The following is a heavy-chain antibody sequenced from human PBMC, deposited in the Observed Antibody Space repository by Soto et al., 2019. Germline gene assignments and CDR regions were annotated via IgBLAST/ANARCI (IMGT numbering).Heavy chain of an antibody. D-gene: IGHD6-19*01. CDR1: GFTFTSSA. J-gene: IGHJ6*02. Sequence: ASVKVSCKASGFTFTSSAVQWVRQARGQRLEWIGWIVVGSGNTNYAQKFQERVTITRDMSTSTAYMELSSLRSEDTAVYYCAAWYSSGWTLYGDYGMDVWGQGTTVTVSS. CDR2: IVVGSGNT. CDR3: AAWYSSGWTLYGDYGMDV. V-gene: IGHV1-58*01.